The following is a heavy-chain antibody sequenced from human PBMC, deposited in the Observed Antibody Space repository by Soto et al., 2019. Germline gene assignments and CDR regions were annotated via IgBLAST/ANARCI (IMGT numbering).Heavy chain of an antibody. V-gene: IGHV5-10-1*04. Sequence: GESLKLSCKGSGYSFTSYWISWVRQMPGKGLEWMGRIDPSDSYTRYSPSFQGQATISADKSISTAYLQWSSLKASDTAMYYCARLDYYYYGRDVWGQGTTVTVSS. CDR1: GYSFTSYW. CDR2: IDPSDSYT. CDR3: ARLDYYYYGRDV. J-gene: IGHJ6*02.